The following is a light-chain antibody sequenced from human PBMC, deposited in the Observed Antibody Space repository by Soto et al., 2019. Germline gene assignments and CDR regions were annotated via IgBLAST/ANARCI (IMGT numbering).Light chain of an antibody. CDR2: EVS. J-gene: IGLJ2*01. CDR3: SSYAGSNKLVV. Sequence: QSALTQPPSASGSPGQSVTISCTGTSSDVGGYNYVSWYQQHPGKAPKLMIYEVSKRPSGVPDRFSGSKSGNTASLTVSGLQAEDEPDYYCSSYAGSNKLVVFGGGTKLTVL. V-gene: IGLV2-8*01. CDR1: SSDVGGYNY.